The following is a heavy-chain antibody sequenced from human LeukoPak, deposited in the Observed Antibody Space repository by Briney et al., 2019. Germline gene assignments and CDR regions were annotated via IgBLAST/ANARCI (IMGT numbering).Heavy chain of an antibody. V-gene: IGHV4-59*01. Sequence: PSETLSLTCAVYGGSFSGYYWSWIRQPPGKGLEWIGYIYYSGSTNYNPSLKSRVTISVDTSKNQFSLKLSSVTAADTAVYYCARADWGFGNFDLWGRGTLVTVSS. J-gene: IGHJ2*01. CDR3: ARADWGFGNFDL. CDR2: IYYSGST. CDR1: GGSFSGYY. D-gene: IGHD7-27*01.